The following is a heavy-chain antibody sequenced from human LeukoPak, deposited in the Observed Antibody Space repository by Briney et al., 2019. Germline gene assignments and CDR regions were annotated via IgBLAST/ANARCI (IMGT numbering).Heavy chain of an antibody. J-gene: IGHJ3*02. CDR1: GGSLSSASND. V-gene: IGHV4-61*09. Sequence: SQTLSLTCTAYGGSLSSASNDWSWIRQPAGKGLEWCGYIYYSGSTNYNPSLKSPVPIPVDTSKNQFSLQLSSETAADTAVYYCARPRVPVTGYDAFDIWGQGTMVTVSS. CDR3: ARPRVPVTGYDAFDI. D-gene: IGHD7-27*01. CDR2: IYYSGST.